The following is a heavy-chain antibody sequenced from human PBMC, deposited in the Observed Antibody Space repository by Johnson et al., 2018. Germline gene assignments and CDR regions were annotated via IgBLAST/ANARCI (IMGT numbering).Heavy chain of an antibody. J-gene: IGHJ6*03. CDR1: GFTFSSYS. D-gene: IGHD3-3*01. V-gene: IGHV3-48*01. Sequence: VQLVESGGGLVQPGGSLRLSCAASGFTFSSYSMNWVRQAPGKGLEWVSYISSSSSTIYYADSVKGRFTISRDNAKNSLYLQMNSLRAEDTAVYYCARDRRDYDFWSGYYPYYYYYMDVWGKGTTVTVSS. CDR3: ARDRRDYDFWSGYYPYYYYYMDV. CDR2: ISSSSSTI.